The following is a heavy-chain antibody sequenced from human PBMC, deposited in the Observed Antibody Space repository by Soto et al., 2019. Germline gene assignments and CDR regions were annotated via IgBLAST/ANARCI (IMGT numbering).Heavy chain of an antibody. CDR1: GGTFSSYA. D-gene: IGHD3-22*01. Sequence: ASVKVSCKASGGTFSSYAISWVRQAPGQGLEWMGGIIPIFGTANYAQKFQGRVTITADESTSTAYMELSSLRSEDTAVYYCARSYYDSSGYQNLLFAPWGQGPRVTASS. V-gene: IGHV1-69*13. J-gene: IGHJ5*02. CDR3: ARSYYDSSGYQNLLFAP. CDR2: IIPIFGTA.